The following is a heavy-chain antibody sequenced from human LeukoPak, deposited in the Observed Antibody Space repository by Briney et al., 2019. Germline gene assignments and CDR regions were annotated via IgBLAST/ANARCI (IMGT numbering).Heavy chain of an antibody. CDR3: ARGRNRVPTSYSAY. J-gene: IGHJ4*02. CDR1: GVSFSGYN. CDR2: INHSGST. V-gene: IGHV4-34*01. D-gene: IGHD2/OR15-2a*01. Sequence: SETLSLTCAVYGVSFSGYNWSWIRQPPGKGLQWIGEINHSGSTNYNPSLKSRATMSVDTSKNPFSLTPRSVTAADTAVYYCARGRNRVPTSYSAYSGQATLPTASS.